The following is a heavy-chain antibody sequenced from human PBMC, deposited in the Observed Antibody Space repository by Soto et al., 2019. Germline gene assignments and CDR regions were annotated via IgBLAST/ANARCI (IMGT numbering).Heavy chain of an antibody. CDR2: ISDSGST. Sequence: SETLSLNCTVSGGSISSYFWSWIRQPPGKGLEWLGYISDSGSTNYNPSLRNRVTISLDTSKNQFSLRLSSVTAADTAVYYCARERFSRGSGSFYGMDVWGQGTTVTVSS. V-gene: IGHV4-59*01. CDR3: ARERFSRGSGSFYGMDV. D-gene: IGHD3-10*01. CDR1: GGSISSYF. J-gene: IGHJ6*02.